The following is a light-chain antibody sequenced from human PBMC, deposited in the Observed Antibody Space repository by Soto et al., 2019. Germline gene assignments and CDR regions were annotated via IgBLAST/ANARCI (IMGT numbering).Light chain of an antibody. CDR1: SSDVGAYNY. J-gene: IGLJ1*01. V-gene: IGLV2-11*01. CDR2: DVT. CDR3: CSYAGTYKV. Sequence: QSALTQPRSVSGSPGQSVTISCTGASSDVGAYNYVSWYQQNPGNAPKLIIYDVTKRPSGVPDRFSGSKSGNTASLTISGLQADDEADYYCCSYAGTYKVFGTGTKVTVL.